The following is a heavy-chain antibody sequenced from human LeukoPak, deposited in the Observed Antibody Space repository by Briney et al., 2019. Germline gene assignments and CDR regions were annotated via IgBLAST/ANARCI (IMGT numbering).Heavy chain of an antibody. CDR3: ARFNNWFDP. J-gene: IGHJ5*02. Sequence: GESLKISCKSSGYSFISYWIGWVRQMPGKGLEWVGIIYPSDSDTRYSPSFQGQVTISADKSISTAFLQWSSLKASDTAMYYCARFNNWFDPWGQGTLVTVCS. CDR2: IYPSDSDT. CDR1: GYSFISYW. V-gene: IGHV5-51*01.